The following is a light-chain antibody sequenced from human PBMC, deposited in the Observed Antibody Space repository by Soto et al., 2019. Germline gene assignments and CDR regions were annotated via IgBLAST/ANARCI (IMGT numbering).Light chain of an antibody. CDR1: QSVSSTY. CDR3: QQYNNWPPET. CDR2: GAS. Sequence: EIVLTQSPGTLSLSPGERATLSCRASQSVSSTYLIWYQQKPGQAPRLLIYGASSRATGIPDRFSGSGSGTDFTLTISRLEPEDFAVYYCQQYNNWPPETFGQGTRLEIK. V-gene: IGKV3-20*01. J-gene: IGKJ5*01.